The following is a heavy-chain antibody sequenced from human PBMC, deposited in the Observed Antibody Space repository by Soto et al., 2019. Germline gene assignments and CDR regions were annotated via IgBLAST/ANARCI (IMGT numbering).Heavy chain of an antibody. CDR3: ARDLGWAVDS. CDR1: GFTFSTFS. V-gene: IGHV3-48*02. CDR2: ISGGGRPI. Sequence: EVQLVESGGVSVQPGGSLRLSCAASGFTFSTFSMNWVRQAPGRGLEWISYISGGGRPISYADSVKGRFTISRDNAKNSLYLQMDSLTDEDTAVYYWARDLGWAVDSWGQGTLVTVSS. D-gene: IGHD6-19*01. J-gene: IGHJ4*02.